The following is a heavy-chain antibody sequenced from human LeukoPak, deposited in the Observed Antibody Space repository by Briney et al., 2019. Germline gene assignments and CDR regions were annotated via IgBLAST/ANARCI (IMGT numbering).Heavy chain of an antibody. Sequence: GGSLRLSCAASGFTFNSYPMSWVRQAPGKGLEWVSAISGSGGSTYYADSVKGRFTISRDNSKNTLYLQMNSLRAEDTAVYYCANLQFTTRDIYWGPGTLVTVSS. J-gene: IGHJ4*02. CDR1: GFTFNSYP. CDR2: ISGSGGST. V-gene: IGHV3-23*01. D-gene: IGHD5-12*01. CDR3: ANLQFTTRDIY.